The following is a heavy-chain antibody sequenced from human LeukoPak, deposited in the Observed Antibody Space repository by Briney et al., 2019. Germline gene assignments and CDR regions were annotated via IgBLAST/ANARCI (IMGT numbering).Heavy chain of an antibody. CDR3: ARAEGYDILTGYYM. Sequence: ASVKVSCKASGYTFNNYGISWVRQAPGQGLEWMGRISAYNGNTNYAQKVQGRVTMTTDTSTSTAYMELSSLRSEDTAVYYCARAEGYDILTGYYMWGQGTLVTVSS. CDR2: ISAYNGNT. V-gene: IGHV1-18*01. CDR1: GYTFNNYG. D-gene: IGHD3-9*01. J-gene: IGHJ4*02.